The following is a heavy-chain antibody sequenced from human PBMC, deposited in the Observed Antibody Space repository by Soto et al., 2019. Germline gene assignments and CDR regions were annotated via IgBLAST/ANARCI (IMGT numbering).Heavy chain of an antibody. CDR3: ARSYEALSHDY. V-gene: IGHV3-74*01. CDR2: SNSDGSSI. CDR1: GFTFSSYW. Sequence: EVQLVESGGGLVQPGGSLRLSCAASGFTFSSYWMHWVRQAPGKGLVWVSRSNSDGSSINYADSVKGRFIISRDNAKNTLRLQMNSLRAEDTAVYYCARSYEALSHDYWGQGNLVTVSS. J-gene: IGHJ4*02. D-gene: IGHD3-16*01.